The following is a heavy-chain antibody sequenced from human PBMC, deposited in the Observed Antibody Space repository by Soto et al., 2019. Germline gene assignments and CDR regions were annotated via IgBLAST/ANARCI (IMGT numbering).Heavy chain of an antibody. V-gene: IGHV2-70*11. CDR3: ARMWYSSSWRNFDY. D-gene: IGHD6-13*01. Sequence: SGPTLVNPTQTLTLTCTFSGFSLSTSGMCVSWIRQPPGKALEWLARIDWDDDKYYSTSLKTRLTISKDTSKNQVVLTMTNMDPVVTVTYFCARMWYSSSWRNFDYWGQGTLVTVSS. CDR1: GFSLSTSGMC. J-gene: IGHJ4*02. CDR2: IDWDDDK.